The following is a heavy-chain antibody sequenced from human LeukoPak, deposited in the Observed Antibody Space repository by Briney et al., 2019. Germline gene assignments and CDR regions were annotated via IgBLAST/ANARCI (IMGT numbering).Heavy chain of an antibody. V-gene: IGHV4-34*01. Sequence: PSETLSLTCAVYGGSFSGYYWSWIRQPPGKGLEWIGEINHSGSTNYNPSLKSRVTISVDTPKNQFSLKLSSVTAADTAVYYCARVMIAARSPFDYWGQGTLVTVSP. D-gene: IGHD6-6*01. J-gene: IGHJ4*02. CDR2: INHSGST. CDR3: ARVMIAARSPFDY. CDR1: GGSFSGYY.